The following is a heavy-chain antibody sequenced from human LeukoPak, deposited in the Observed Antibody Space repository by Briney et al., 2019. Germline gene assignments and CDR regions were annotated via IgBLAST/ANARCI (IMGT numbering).Heavy chain of an antibody. CDR1: GYTFTSYG. CDR2: MNPNSGNT. D-gene: IGHD2-2*03. Sequence: ASVKVSCKASGYTFTSYGISWVRQATGQGREWMGWMNPNSGNTGDAQKFQGRVTMTRNTSISTAYMELSSLRSEDTAVYYCARGKSGDCSSTSCYEPDYYYYYYMDVWGKGTTVTISS. V-gene: IGHV1-8*02. J-gene: IGHJ6*03. CDR3: ARGKSGDCSSTSCYEPDYYYYYYMDV.